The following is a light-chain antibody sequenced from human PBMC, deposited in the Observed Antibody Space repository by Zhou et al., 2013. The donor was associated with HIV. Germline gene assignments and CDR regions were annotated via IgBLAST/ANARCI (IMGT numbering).Light chain of an antibody. J-gene: IGKJ3*01. V-gene: IGKV3D-15*01. CDR1: ESVRSN. Sequence: EVVMTQSPVTLSVFPGERATLSCRASESVRSNLAWYQHKPGQAPRLLIYDASNRATGIPARFSGSGSGTDFTLTISSLEPEDFAVYYCQQYNNWPRMAFGPGTKVDIK. CDR2: DAS. CDR3: QQYNNWPRMA.